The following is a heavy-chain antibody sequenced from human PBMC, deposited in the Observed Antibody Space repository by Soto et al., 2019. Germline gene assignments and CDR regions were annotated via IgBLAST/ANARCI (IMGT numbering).Heavy chain of an antibody. V-gene: IGHV3-23*01. J-gene: IGHJ5*02. CDR1: GFTFSSYA. D-gene: IGHD3-3*01. CDR2: ISGSGGST. Sequence: LRLSCAASGFTFSSYAMSWVRQAPGKGLEWVSAISGSGGSTYYADSVKGRFTISRDNSKNTLYLQMNSLRAEDTAVYYCARANRMFWSGYYRAWWFDPWGQGTLVTVSS. CDR3: ARANRMFWSGYYRAWWFDP.